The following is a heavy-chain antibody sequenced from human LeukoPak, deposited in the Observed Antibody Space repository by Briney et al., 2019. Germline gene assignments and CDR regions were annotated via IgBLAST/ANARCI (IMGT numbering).Heavy chain of an antibody. CDR2: INSDGSST. J-gene: IGHJ6*02. CDR1: GFTFSSYW. CDR3: ARARIAAAGVYYYYYGMDV. V-gene: IGHV3-74*01. D-gene: IGHD6-13*01. Sequence: PGGSLRLSCAASGFTFSSYWMHWVRQAPGKGLVWVSRINSDGSSTSYADSVKGRFTISRDNAKNTLYLQMNSLRAEDTAVYYCARARIAAAGVYYYYYGMDVWGQGTTVTVSS.